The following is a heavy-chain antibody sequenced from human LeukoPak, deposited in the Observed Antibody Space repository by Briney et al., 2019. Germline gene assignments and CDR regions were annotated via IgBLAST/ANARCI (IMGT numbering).Heavy chain of an antibody. CDR3: ARGSAAAAHDY. V-gene: IGHV4-34*01. CDR1: GGSFSGYY. J-gene: IGHJ4*02. Sequence: PSETLSLTCAVHGGSFSGYYWSWIRQPPGKGLEWIGEINHSGSTNYNPSLKSRVTISVDTSKNQFSLKLSSVTAADTAVYYCARGSAAAAHDYWGQGTLVTVSS. CDR2: INHSGST. D-gene: IGHD6-13*01.